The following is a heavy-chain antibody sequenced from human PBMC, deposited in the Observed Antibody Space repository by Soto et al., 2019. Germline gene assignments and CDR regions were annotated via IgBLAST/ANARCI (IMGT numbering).Heavy chain of an antibody. Sequence: QVQLVPSGAEVKKPGASVKVSCKASGYTFTGYYMHWVRQAPGQGLEWMGWINPNSGGTNYAQKFQGWVTMTRDTSISTAYMELSRLRSDDTAVYYCARDRGSSRSNFDYWGQGTLVTVSS. CDR1: GYTFTGYY. CDR2: INPNSGGT. D-gene: IGHD6-6*01. CDR3: ARDRGSSRSNFDY. V-gene: IGHV1-2*04. J-gene: IGHJ4*02.